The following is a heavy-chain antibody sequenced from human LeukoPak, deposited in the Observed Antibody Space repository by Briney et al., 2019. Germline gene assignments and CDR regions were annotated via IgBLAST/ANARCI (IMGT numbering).Heavy chain of an antibody. J-gene: IGHJ5*02. Sequence: SETLSLTCTVSGGSISSGSYYWSWIRQPPGKGLEWIGYIYYSGSTNYNPSLKSRVTISVDTSKNQFSLKLSSVTAADTAVYYCAKDYGGKLGGWFDPWGQGTLVTVSS. D-gene: IGHD4-23*01. CDR2: IYYSGST. V-gene: IGHV4-61*01. CDR1: GGSISSGSYY. CDR3: AKDYGGKLGGWFDP.